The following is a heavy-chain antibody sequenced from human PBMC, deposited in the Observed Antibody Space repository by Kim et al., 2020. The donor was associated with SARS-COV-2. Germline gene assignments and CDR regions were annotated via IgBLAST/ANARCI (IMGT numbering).Heavy chain of an antibody. CDR3: ARGHCGGDCYWSYYYYMDV. CDR1: GDSVSSNSAA. J-gene: IGHJ6*03. Sequence: SQTLSLTCAISGDSVSSNSAAWNWIRQSPSRGLEWLGRTYYRSKWYNDYAVSVKSRITINPDTSKNQFSLQLNSVTPEDTAVYYCARGHCGGDCYWSYYYYMDVWGKGTTVTVSS. CDR2: TYYRSKWYN. V-gene: IGHV6-1*01. D-gene: IGHD2-21*01.